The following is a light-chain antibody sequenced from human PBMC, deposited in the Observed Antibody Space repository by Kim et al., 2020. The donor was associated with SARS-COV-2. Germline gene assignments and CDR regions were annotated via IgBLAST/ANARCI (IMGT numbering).Light chain of an antibody. V-gene: IGKV1-5*03. CDR2: TAS. CDR3: QHYNRSPRT. J-gene: IGKJ4*01. CDR1: QTINSW. Sequence: DIQMTQSPSTLSASVGDRVTMTCRASQTINSWLAWYQQKPGKAPKLLIYTASPLQNGVPSRFSGSKSGTEFTFTISSLQPDDFATYYCQHYNRSPRTFGGGTKVDIK.